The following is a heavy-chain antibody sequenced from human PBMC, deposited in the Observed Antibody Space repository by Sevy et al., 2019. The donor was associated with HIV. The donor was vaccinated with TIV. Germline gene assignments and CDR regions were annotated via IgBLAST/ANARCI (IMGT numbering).Heavy chain of an antibody. V-gene: IGHV3-72*01. J-gene: IGHJ4*02. CDR1: GFTFSDHY. CDR2: IRNKADSYTT. Sequence: GGYLRLSCAASGFTFSDHYMECVRQAPGKGLEWVGRIRNKADSYTTEYAASVKGRFTISRDESKNSLYLLMNSLKTEDTAVYYCATHAGIAAAGRVFDYWGQGTLVTVSS. D-gene: IGHD6-13*01. CDR3: ATHAGIAAAGRVFDY.